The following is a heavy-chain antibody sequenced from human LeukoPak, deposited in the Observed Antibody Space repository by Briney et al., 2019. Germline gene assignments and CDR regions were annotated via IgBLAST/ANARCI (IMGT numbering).Heavy chain of an antibody. CDR1: GYTFTGHY. D-gene: IGHD3-3*01. CDR3: AKSVNITIFGVVKYAFDI. J-gene: IGHJ3*02. CDR2: IIPIFGTA. V-gene: IGHV1-69*13. Sequence: SVKVSCKTSGYTFTGHYIHWVRQAPGQGLEWMGGIIPIFGTANYAQKFQGRVTITADESTSTAYMELSSLRSEDTAVYYCAKSVNITIFGVVKYAFDIWGQGTMVTVSS.